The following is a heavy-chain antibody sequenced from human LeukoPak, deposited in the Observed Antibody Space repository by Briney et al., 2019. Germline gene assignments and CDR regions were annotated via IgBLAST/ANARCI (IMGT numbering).Heavy chain of an antibody. CDR1: GYTFTGYY. J-gene: IGHJ4*02. CDR2: INPNSGGT. V-gene: IGHV1-2*02. Sequence: ASVKVSCKASGYTFTGYYMHWVRQAPGQGLEWMGWINPNSGGTNYAQKLQGRVTMTTDTSTTTAYMELRSLRSDDTAVYYCARVKGYSSSWYADYWGQGTLVTVSS. CDR3: ARVKGYSSSWYADY. D-gene: IGHD6-13*01.